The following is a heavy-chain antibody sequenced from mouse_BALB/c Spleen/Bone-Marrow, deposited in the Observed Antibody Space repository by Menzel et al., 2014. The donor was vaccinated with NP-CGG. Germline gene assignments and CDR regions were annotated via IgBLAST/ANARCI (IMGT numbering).Heavy chain of an antibody. Sequence: QVQLQQSGAELVKPGAPVKLSCKASGYTFTSYWMNWVKQRPGRGPEWIGRIDPSDSETHYNQKFKDKATLTVDKSSSTAYIQLSSLTSEDSAVYYCARDGVITSYYAMDYWGQGTSVTVSS. CDR2: IDPSDSET. J-gene: IGHJ4*01. V-gene: IGHV1-69*02. CDR3: ARDGVITSYYAMDY. D-gene: IGHD2-4*01. CDR1: GYTFTSYW.